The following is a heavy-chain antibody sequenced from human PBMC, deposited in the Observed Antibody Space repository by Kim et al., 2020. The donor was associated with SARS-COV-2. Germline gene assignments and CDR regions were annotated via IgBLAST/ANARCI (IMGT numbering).Heavy chain of an antibody. CDR1: GFTFRSYS. Sequence: GGSLRLSCTASGFTFRSYSMHWVRQAPGKGLEWVAVIFYDGTNEYYVDSVKGRFTISRNNSMNTLYLQMNSLRPDDTAVYYCARVNSGWFYQNAMDVWGQGTTVIVSS. V-gene: IGHV3-30*04. CDR2: IFYDGTNE. J-gene: IGHJ6*02. CDR3: ARVNSGWFYQNAMDV. D-gene: IGHD6-19*01.